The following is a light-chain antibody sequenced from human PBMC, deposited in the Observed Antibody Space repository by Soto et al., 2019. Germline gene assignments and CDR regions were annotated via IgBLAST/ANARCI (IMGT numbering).Light chain of an antibody. CDR2: GAS. V-gene: IGKV3-20*01. Sequence: SLSPGARSSFPGKRATLCVSASPSVSSSCFARYQQKPGQAPRFLIYGASTRANGIPDRFSGSGSGTDFTLPTSRREAAEFAVYYCQQYGSTPSITFGQGTRLEIK. J-gene: IGKJ5*01. CDR1: PSVSSSC. CDR3: QQYGSTPSIT.